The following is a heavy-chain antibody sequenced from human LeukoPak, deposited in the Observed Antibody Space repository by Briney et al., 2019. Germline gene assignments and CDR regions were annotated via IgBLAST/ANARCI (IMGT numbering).Heavy chain of an antibody. D-gene: IGHD3-22*01. J-gene: IGHJ4*02. V-gene: IGHV4-61*02. CDR2: IYTSGST. CDR3: ARDPTYYYDSSGSNHREYFDY. CDR1: GGSISSSSYY. Sequence: SETLSLTCTVSGGSISSSSYYWGWIRQPAGKGLEWIGRIYTSGSTNYNPSLKSRVTMSVDTSKNQFSLKLSSVTAADTAVYYCARDPTYYYDSSGSNHREYFDYWGQGTLVTVSS.